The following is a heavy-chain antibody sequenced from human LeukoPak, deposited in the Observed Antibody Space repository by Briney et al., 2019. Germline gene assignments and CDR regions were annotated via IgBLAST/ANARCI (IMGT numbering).Heavy chain of an antibody. J-gene: IGHJ4*02. CDR2: VGSGGTR. D-gene: IGHD1-26*01. CDR3: AKMRGMPREAYHFDR. V-gene: IGHV3-23*01. Sequence: GGSLRLSCAASGFKFNIYTMSWVRQAQGKGLEWISAVGSGGTRYYADSVKGRFTISRDNSENTVSLQMDGLRADDTAMYYCAKMRGMPREAYHFDRWGQGTLVAVSS. CDR1: GFKFNIYT.